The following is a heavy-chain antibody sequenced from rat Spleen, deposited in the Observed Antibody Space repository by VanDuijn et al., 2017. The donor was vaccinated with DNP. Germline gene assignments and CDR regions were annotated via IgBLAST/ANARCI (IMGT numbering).Heavy chain of an antibody. CDR2: ISTSGSRT. V-gene: IGHV5-25*01. CDR3: ARPPQPYYAMDA. CDR1: GFTFSNYY. D-gene: IGHD3-4*01. Sequence: EVQLVETGGGLVQPGGSLKLSCVASGFTFSNYYMAWVRQAPTKGLEWVATISTSGSRTYYPDSVKGRFTISRDNAKSSLYLQMNSLKSEDTATYYCARPPQPYYAMDAWGQGTSVTVSS. J-gene: IGHJ4*01.